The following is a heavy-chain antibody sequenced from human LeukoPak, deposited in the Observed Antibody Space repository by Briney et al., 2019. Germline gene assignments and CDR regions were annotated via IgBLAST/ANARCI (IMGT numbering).Heavy chain of an antibody. V-gene: IGHV3-15*01. Sequence: GGSLRLSCTASGFTFTDAWMSWVRQAPGRGLEWVGCIKTKSEGGATDYAAPVKGRFTISRDDSNNTLYLQMNSLKTEDTAVYYCTTDTRYSPYNPIDYWGQGTLVTVSS. CDR3: TTDTRYSPYNPIDY. CDR1: GFTFTDAW. CDR2: IKTKSEGGAT. D-gene: IGHD2-15*01. J-gene: IGHJ4*02.